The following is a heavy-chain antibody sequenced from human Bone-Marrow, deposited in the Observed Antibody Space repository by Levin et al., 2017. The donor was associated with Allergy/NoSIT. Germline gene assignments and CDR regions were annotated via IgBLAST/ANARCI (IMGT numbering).Heavy chain of an antibody. V-gene: IGHV3-23*01. CDR2: ISGSGGST. CDR3: AKPLGELSLSGPQFDY. J-gene: IGHJ4*02. CDR1: GFTFSSYA. D-gene: IGHD3-16*02. Sequence: PGESLKISCAASGFTFSSYAMSWVRQAPGKGLEWVSAISGSGGSTYYADSVKGRFTISRDNSKNTLYLQMNSLRAEDTAVYYCAKPLGELSLSGPQFDYWGQGTLVTVSS.